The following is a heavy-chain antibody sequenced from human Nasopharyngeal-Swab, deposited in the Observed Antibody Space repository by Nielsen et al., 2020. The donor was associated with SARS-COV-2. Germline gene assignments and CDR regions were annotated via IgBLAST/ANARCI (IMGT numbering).Heavy chain of an antibody. Sequence: GESLKISCAASGFTFPNYVMSWVRQAPGKGLEWVSTIGIGGDTYYTDSVTGRFTISRDNSKNTLDLQMNSLRPEDTAVYYCARDDGQLGDSWGQGTLVTVSS. J-gene: IGHJ4*02. CDR3: ARDDGQLGDS. D-gene: IGHD6-6*01. CDR1: GFTFPNYV. CDR2: IGIGGDT. V-gene: IGHV3-23*01.